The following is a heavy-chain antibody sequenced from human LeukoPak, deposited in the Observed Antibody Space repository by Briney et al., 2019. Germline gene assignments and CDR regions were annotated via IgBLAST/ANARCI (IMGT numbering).Heavy chain of an antibody. Sequence: SETLYLTCADYGGSFNGPYWSWIRQPPGEGLEWIGEIKHTGRTYYNPSLQRRANISVDASKRHFPLNLTSMTASDTAVDVCARKEGGELVNTRRWFDPWGQGKLASVSS. CDR2: IKHTGRT. J-gene: IGHJ5*02. D-gene: IGHD6-13*01. V-gene: IGHV4-34*01. CDR1: GGSFNGPY. CDR3: ARKEGGELVNTRRWFDP.